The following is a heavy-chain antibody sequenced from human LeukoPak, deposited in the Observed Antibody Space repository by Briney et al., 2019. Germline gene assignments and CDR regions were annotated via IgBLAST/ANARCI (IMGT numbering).Heavy chain of an antibody. J-gene: IGHJ4*02. CDR1: GFTFSSYG. CDR3: ARDPGYGDYGPPRY. V-gene: IGHV3-33*01. CDR2: IWYDGSNK. Sequence: PGRSLRLSCAASGFTFSSYGMHWVRQAPGKGLEWVAVIWYDGSNKYYADSVKGRFTISRDNSKNTLYLQMNSLRAEDTAVYYCARDPGYGDYGPPRYWGQGTLATVSS. D-gene: IGHD4-17*01.